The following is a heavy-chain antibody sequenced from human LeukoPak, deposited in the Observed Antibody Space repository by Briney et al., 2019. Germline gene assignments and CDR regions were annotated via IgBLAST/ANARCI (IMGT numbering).Heavy chain of an antibody. CDR1: GFTFSSYG. CDR2: IWYDGSNK. V-gene: IGHV3-33*01. D-gene: IGHD6-19*01. Sequence: GGSLRLSCAASGFTFSSYGMHWVRQAPGKGLEWVAVIWYDGSNKYYADSVKGRFTISRDNSKNTLYLQMNSLRAEDTAVYYCARWIAVAGNDAFDIWGQGTMVTVSS. CDR3: ARWIAVAGNDAFDI. J-gene: IGHJ3*02.